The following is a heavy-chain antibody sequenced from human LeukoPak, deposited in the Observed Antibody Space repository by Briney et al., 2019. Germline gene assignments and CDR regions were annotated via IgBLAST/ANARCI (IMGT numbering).Heavy chain of an antibody. V-gene: IGHV1-69*06. J-gene: IGHJ6*03. Sequence: GASVKVSCKASGGTFSSYAISWMRQAPGQGLEWMGGIIPIFGTANYAQKFQGRVTITADKSTSTAYMELSSLRSEDTAVYYCARGPTSGWYGAPYYYYYMDVWGKGTTVTVSS. CDR1: GGTFSSYA. CDR2: IIPIFGTA. CDR3: ARGPTSGWYGAPYYYYYMDV. D-gene: IGHD6-19*01.